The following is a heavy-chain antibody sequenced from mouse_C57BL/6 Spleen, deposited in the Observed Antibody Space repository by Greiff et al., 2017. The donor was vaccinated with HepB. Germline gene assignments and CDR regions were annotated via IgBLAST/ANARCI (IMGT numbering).Heavy chain of an antibody. CDR3: AREGKNSRVLFAY. J-gene: IGHJ3*01. V-gene: IGHV1-53*01. CDR1: GYTFTSYW. Sequence: QVQLQQPGTELVKPGASVKLSCKASGYTFTSYWMHWVKQRPGQGLEWIGNINPSNGGTNYNEKFKSKATLTVDKSSSTAYMQLSSLTSEDSAVYYWAREGKNSRVLFAYWGQGTLVTVSA. CDR2: INPSNGGT.